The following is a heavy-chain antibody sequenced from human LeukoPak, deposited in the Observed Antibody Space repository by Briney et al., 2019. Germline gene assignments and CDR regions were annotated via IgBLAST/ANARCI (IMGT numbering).Heavy chain of an antibody. Sequence: GGSLRLSCAASGFSVSSDHMSWVRQAPGKGLEWVSLFHSDSNIYCADSVKGRFTISRDDSKNTVYLQMNSLRAEDTAVYYCAKARGGDWGQGTLVTVSS. CDR1: GFSVSSDH. D-gene: IGHD3-10*01. CDR2: FHSDSNI. V-gene: IGHV3-53*05. CDR3: AKARGGD. J-gene: IGHJ4*02.